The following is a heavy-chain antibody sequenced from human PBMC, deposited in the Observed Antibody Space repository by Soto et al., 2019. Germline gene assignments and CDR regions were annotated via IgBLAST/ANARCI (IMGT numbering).Heavy chain of an antibody. Sequence: SVKVSCKASGGTFSSYAISWVRQAPGQGLEWMGGIIPIFGTANYAQKFQGRVTITADESTSTAYMELNSLRAEDTAVYYCAKGGYNYGFLFDCWGQGTLVTVSS. V-gene: IGHV1-69*13. CDR2: IIPIFGTA. CDR1: GGTFSSYA. D-gene: IGHD5-18*01. J-gene: IGHJ4*02. CDR3: AKGGYNYGFLFDC.